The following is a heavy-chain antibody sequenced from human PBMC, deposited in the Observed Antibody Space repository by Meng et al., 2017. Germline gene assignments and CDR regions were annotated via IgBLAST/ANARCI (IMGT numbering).Heavy chain of an antibody. CDR2: IYYSGST. CDR1: GGSISSGGYY. J-gene: IGHJ4*02. CDR3: ARWSIYCSGGSCYSFDY. Sequence: QVQLQESGPGLVKPSQTLSLTCNVSGGSISSGGYYWSWIRQHPGKGLEWIGYIYYSGSTYYNPSLKSRVTISVDTSKNQFSLKLSSVTAADTAVYYCARWSIYCSGGSCYSFDYWGQGTLVTVSS. V-gene: IGHV4-31*03. D-gene: IGHD2-15*01.